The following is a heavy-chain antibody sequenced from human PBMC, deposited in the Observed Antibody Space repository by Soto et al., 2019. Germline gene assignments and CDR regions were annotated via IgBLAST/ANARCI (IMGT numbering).Heavy chain of an antibody. CDR2: IKQDGSEK. J-gene: IGHJ4*02. V-gene: IGHV3-7*01. Sequence: GSLRLSCAASGFTFSSYWMSWVRQAPGKGLEWVANIKQDGSEKYYVDSVKGRFTISRDNAKNSLYLQMNSLRAEDTAVYYCARVVVLEWLPYYFDYWGQGTLVTVSS. CDR1: GFTFSSYW. D-gene: IGHD3-3*01. CDR3: ARVVVLEWLPYYFDY.